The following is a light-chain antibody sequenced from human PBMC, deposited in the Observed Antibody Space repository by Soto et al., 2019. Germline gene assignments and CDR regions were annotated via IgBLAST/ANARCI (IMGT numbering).Light chain of an antibody. CDR3: RSYSTRXFYF. J-gene: IGLJ1*01. V-gene: IGLV2-14*01. CDR2: GVT. Sequence: QSVLPQPASASGSPGQSLTISCTGTTSDIGFYDYVSCYQQYPGKAPKLLIYGVTIRPSGISNRFSGSKSGSTASLNISGLRDEDEADYYCRSYSTRXFYFVGRGTKVXV. CDR1: TSDIGFYDY.